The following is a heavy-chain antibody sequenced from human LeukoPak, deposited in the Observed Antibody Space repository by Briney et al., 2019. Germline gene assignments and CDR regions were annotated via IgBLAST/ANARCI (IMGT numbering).Heavy chain of an antibody. J-gene: IGHJ4*02. D-gene: IGHD5-24*01. CDR1: GFTFSDYF. CDR2: ISSSTTAI. Sequence: GGSLRLPCAASGFTFSDYFMSWIRQAPGRGLEWVSYISSSTTAIYYADSVKGRFTISRDDAKNSLYLQMNSLRAEDTAVYYCARGGGYNDYWGQGTLVTVSS. CDR3: ARGGGYNDY. V-gene: IGHV3-11*01.